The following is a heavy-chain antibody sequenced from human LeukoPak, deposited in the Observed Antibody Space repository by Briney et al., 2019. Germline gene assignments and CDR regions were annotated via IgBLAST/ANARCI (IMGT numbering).Heavy chain of an antibody. CDR1: GFTFTTYW. V-gene: IGHV3-7*01. J-gene: IGHJ4*02. D-gene: IGHD6-13*01. CDR2: IKQDGTER. CDR3: ARMQQLVDFVDY. Sequence: GGSLRLSCAAPGFTFTTYWMSWVRQAPGKGLEWVANIKQDGTERYYVDSVRGRFTIPRDNAKNSLYLQRNSLRAEDTAVYYCARMQQLVDFVDYWGQGTLVTVSS.